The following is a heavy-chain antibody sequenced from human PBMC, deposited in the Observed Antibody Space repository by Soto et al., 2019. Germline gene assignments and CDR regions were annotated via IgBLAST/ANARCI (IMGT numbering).Heavy chain of an antibody. CDR2: INAGNGNT. D-gene: IGHD3-22*01. Sequence: ASVKVSCKASGYTFTSYAMHWVRQAPGQRLEWMGWINAGNGNTKYSQKFQGRVTITRDTSASTAYMELSSLRSEDTAVYYCARGLYPQLHYYDSSGYSYWGQGTLVTVSS. CDR3: ARGLYPQLHYYDSSGYSY. CDR1: GYTFTSYA. J-gene: IGHJ4*02. V-gene: IGHV1-3*01.